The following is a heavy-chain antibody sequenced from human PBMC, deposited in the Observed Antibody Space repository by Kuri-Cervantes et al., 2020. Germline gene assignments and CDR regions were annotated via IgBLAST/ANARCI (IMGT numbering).Heavy chain of an antibody. CDR1: GFSLSTSGVG. V-gene: IGHV2-5*02. CDR2: IYWDDDK. Sequence: SGPTLVKPTQTLTLTCTFSGFSLSTSGVGVGWIRQPPGKALEWLALIYWDDDKRYSPSLKSRLTITKDTSKNQVVLTMTNMDPVDTATYYCARIRGGAVAANNWFDPWGQETLVTVSS. D-gene: IGHD6-19*01. J-gene: IGHJ5*02. CDR3: ARIRGGAVAANNWFDP.